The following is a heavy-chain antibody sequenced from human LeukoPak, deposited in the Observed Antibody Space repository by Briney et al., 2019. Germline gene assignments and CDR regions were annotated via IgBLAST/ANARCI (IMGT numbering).Heavy chain of an antibody. J-gene: IGHJ4*02. CDR1: GFTFSDYY. CDR3: ARVATGWLSFDY. Sequence: GGSLRLSCAASGFTFSDYYMTWIRQAPGKGLEWVSYISNTGSTIYYADSVKGRFTISRDNTKNPLYLQMNSLRAEDTAVYYCARVATGWLSFDYWGQGTLVTVSS. V-gene: IGHV3-11*01. CDR2: ISNTGSTI. D-gene: IGHD1-14*01.